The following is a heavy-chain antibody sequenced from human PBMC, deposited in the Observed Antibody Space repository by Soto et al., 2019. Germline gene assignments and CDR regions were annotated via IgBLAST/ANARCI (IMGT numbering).Heavy chain of an antibody. CDR3: ASPLIVGATRPSDFDI. D-gene: IGHD1-26*01. J-gene: IGHJ3*02. V-gene: IGHV1-2*02. CDR1: GYTFAGYY. Sequence: ASVKVSCEASGYTFAGYYMHWVRQAPGQGLEWMGWINPNSGGTNYAQKFQGRVTMTRNTSISTAYMELSSLRSEDTAVYYCASPLIVGATRPSDFDIWGQGKMVTVSS. CDR2: INPNSGGT.